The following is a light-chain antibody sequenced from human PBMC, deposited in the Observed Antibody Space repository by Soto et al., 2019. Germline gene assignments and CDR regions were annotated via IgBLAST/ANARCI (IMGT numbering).Light chain of an antibody. Sequence: DIQMTQSPSSLSASVGERGTITCQASQNINNYLNWYQQKPGRAPKLLIYAASSLQSGVPSRFSGSGSETEFTLSISSLQPEDFATYFCQQIYSAPLTFGGGTKVDI. V-gene: IGKV1-39*01. CDR1: QNINNY. CDR3: QQIYSAPLT. J-gene: IGKJ4*01. CDR2: AAS.